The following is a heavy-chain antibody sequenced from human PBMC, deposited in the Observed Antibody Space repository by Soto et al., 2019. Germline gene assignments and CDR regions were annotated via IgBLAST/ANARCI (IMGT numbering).Heavy chain of an antibody. CDR2: IYHSGST. CDR3: ARDLYSFSAFDI. Sequence: SETLSLTCAVSGGSISSGGYSWSWIRQPPGKGLEWIGYIYHSGSTYYNPSLKSRVTISVDRSKNQFSLKMSSVTAADTAVYYCARDLYSFSAFDIWGQGTMVTVS. J-gene: IGHJ3*02. V-gene: IGHV4-30-2*01. D-gene: IGHD5-18*01. CDR1: GGSISSGGYS.